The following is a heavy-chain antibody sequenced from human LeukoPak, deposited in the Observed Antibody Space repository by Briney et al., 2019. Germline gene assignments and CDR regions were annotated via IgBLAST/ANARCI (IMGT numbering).Heavy chain of an antibody. CDR1: GFTFSSYG. J-gene: IGHJ4*02. V-gene: IGHV3-30*18. D-gene: IGHD3-10*01. CDR3: AKDSQHYYGSGSYYKNGPYFDY. CDR2: ISYDGSNK. Sequence: GRSLRLSCAASGFTFSSYGMHWVRQAPGKGLEWVAVISYDGSNKYYADSVKGRFTISRDNSKNTLYLQMNSLRAGDTAVYYCAKDSQHYYGSGSYYKNGPYFDYWGQGTLVTVSS.